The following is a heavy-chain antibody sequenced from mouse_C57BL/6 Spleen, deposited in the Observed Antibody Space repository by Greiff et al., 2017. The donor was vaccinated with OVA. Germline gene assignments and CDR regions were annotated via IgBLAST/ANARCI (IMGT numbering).Heavy chain of an antibody. J-gene: IGHJ4*01. V-gene: IGHV5-4*01. CDR3: AREAVYAMDY. CDR2: ISDGGSYT. Sequence: EVKLMESGGGLVKPGGSLKLSCAASGFTFSSYAMSWVRQTPEKRLEWVATISDGGSYTYYPDNVKGRFTISRDNAKNNLYLQMSHLKSEDTAMYYCAREAVYAMDYWGQGTSVTVSS. CDR1: GFTFSSYA.